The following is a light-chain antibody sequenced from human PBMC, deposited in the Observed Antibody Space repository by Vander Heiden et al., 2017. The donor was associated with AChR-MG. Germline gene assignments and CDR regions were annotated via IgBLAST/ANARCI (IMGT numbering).Light chain of an antibody. Sequence: DIQMTQSPSSLSASIGDRVTITCRASQSISSYLNWYQQNPGKAPKVLIYGASSLQSGVPSRFSGSGSGKDFILTISRLQPEDFATYYCQQSYGTPRTFGQGTKVEVK. CDR3: QQSYGTPRT. CDR1: QSISSY. J-gene: IGKJ1*01. V-gene: IGKV1-39*01. CDR2: GAS.